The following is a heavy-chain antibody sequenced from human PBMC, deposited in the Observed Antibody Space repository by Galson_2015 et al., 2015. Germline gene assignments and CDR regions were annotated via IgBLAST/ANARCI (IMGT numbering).Heavy chain of an antibody. CDR2: ISSSGSTI. Sequence: SLRLSCAASGFTFGDYAMSWVRQAPGKGLEWVSYISSSGSTIYYADSVKGRFTISRDNAKNSLYLQMNSLRAEDTAVYYCARDSSSWAYFDYWGQGTLVTVSS. CDR3: ARDSSSWAYFDY. D-gene: IGHD6-13*01. V-gene: IGHV3-11*01. CDR1: GFTFGDYA. J-gene: IGHJ4*02.